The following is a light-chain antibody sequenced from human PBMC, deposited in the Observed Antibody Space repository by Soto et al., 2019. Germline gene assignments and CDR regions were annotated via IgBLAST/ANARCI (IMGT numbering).Light chain of an antibody. CDR1: SSNIGAGYA. Sequence: QSVLTQPPSVSEAPGQRVTISCTGSSSNIGAGYAAHWYQQVPGTAPKLLIYENNNRPSGVPNRFSGSKSGTSASLAITGLQADDEAEYYCQSYDSSLSGYVFGTGTKLTVL. CDR2: ENN. V-gene: IGLV1-40*01. CDR3: QSYDSSLSGYV. J-gene: IGLJ1*01.